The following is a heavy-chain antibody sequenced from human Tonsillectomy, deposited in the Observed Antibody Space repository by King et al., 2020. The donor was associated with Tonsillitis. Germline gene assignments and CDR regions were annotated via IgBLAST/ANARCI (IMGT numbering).Heavy chain of an antibody. V-gene: IGHV3-11*05. CDR2: ISSSSSYT. Sequence: VQLVESGGGLVKPGGSLRLSCAASGFTFSDYYMSWIRQAPGKGLEWVSYISSSSSYTNYADSVKGRFTISRDNAKNSLYLQMNSLRAEDTAVYYCARYPTITGTTLDYWGKGTLVTVSS. CDR3: ARYPTITGTTLDY. CDR1: GFTFSDYY. J-gene: IGHJ4*02. D-gene: IGHD1-7*01.